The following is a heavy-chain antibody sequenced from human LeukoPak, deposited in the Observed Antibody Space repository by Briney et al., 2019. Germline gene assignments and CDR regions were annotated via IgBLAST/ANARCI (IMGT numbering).Heavy chain of an antibody. CDR1: GFTFSSYA. Sequence: QSGGSLRLSCAASGFTFSSYAMSWVRQAPGKGLEWVSAISGSGGSTYYADSVKGRFTISRDNSKNTLYLQMNSLRAEDTAVYYCARDPTTTYYGSGVIWGQGTLVTVSS. J-gene: IGHJ4*02. V-gene: IGHV3-23*01. D-gene: IGHD3-10*01. CDR3: ARDPTTTYYGSGVI. CDR2: ISGSGGST.